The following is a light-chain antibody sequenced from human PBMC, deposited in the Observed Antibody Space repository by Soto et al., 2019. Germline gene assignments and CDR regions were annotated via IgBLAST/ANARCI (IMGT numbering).Light chain of an antibody. CDR3: QNYGGSLPWT. CDR2: GGS. V-gene: IGKV3-20*01. Sequence: EIVMTQSPATLSVSPGERATLSCRASQSLSNNYLAWYQKKPGQSPRLLIYGGSTRATGIPDRFSGSGSGTDFTLTITRLEPEDFAVYYCQNYGGSLPWTFGPGTKVDIK. CDR1: QSLSNNY. J-gene: IGKJ1*01.